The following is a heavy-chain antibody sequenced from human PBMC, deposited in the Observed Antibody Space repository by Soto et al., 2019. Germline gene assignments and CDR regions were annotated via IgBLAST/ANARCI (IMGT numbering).Heavy chain of an antibody. CDR2: IIPIFGTA. V-gene: IGHV1-69*13. CDR1: GGTFSSYA. Sequence: GASVKVSCKASGGTFSSYAISWVRQAPGQGLEWMGGIIPIFGTANYAQKSQGRVTITADESTSTAYMELSSLRSEDTAVYYCARDAYCSSTSCYRRMDVWGQGTTVTVSS. D-gene: IGHD2-2*02. CDR3: ARDAYCSSTSCYRRMDV. J-gene: IGHJ6*02.